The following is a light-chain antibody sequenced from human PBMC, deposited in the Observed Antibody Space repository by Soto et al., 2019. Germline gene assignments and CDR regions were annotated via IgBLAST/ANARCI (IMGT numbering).Light chain of an antibody. CDR2: GYI. CDR3: QSYDSSLSGYV. V-gene: IGLV1-40*01. CDR1: SSNIGAGYD. Sequence: QPVLTQPPSVSGAPGQRVTISCTGSSSNIGAGYDVHWYQQLPGTAPKLVIYGYINRPSGVPDRFSGSKSGTSASLAIAGLQAEDEANYYCQSYDSSLSGYVFGTGTQLTVL. J-gene: IGLJ1*01.